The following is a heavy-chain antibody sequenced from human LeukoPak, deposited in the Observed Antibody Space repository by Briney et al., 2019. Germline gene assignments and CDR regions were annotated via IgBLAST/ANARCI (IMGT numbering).Heavy chain of an antibody. J-gene: IGHJ3*02. CDR3: ASSGYTHYDAFDI. V-gene: IGHV4-4*07. CDR2: IYTSGST. Sequence: PSETLSLTCTVSGGSISSYYWSWIRQPAGKGLEWIGRIYTSGSTNYNPSLKSRVTMSVDTSKNQFSLKLSSVTAADTAVYYCASSGYTHYDAFDIWGQETMVTVSS. CDR1: GGSISSYY. D-gene: IGHD3-22*01.